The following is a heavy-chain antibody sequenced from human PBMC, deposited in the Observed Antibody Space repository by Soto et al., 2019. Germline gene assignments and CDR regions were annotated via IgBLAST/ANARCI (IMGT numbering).Heavy chain of an antibody. CDR2: ISAYNGNT. V-gene: IGHV1-18*01. CDR1: GYTFTSYG. Sequence: QVQLVQSGAEVKKPGASVKVSCKASGYTFTSYGISWVRQAPGQGLEWMGWISAYNGNTNYAQKLQGRVTMTTDTSPSKAYMELRGLSSGDRAGYYCARDPLWLGERYFDLWGRGTLVTVPS. J-gene: IGHJ2*01. CDR3: ARDPLWLGERYFDL. D-gene: IGHD3-10*01.